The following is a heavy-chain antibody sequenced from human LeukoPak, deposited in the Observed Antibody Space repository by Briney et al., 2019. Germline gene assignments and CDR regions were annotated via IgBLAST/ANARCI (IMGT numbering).Heavy chain of an antibody. V-gene: IGHV3-21*03. Sequence: GGSLRLSCAASGFTFSSYSMTWVRQAPGKGLEWVSSISSSSSYIYYADYVKGRFTISRDNSNNSLFVQMNSLRAEDTAVYFCAKSRSGSANWALQIFDNWGQGTLVTVSS. D-gene: IGHD1-1*01. CDR2: ISSSSSYI. CDR3: AKSRSGSANWALQIFDN. CDR1: GFTFSSYS. J-gene: IGHJ4*02.